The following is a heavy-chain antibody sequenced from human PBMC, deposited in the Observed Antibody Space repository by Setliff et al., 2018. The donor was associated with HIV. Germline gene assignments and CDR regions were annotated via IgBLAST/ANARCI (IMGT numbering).Heavy chain of an antibody. CDR1: GFTFSTHG. J-gene: IGHJ4*02. Sequence: GGSLRLSCAASGFTFSTHGMHWVRQAPGKGLEWVAIISYDGTSKHYADSVKGRFTISRDNSKNTVYLQMSSLRPDDTAVYHCAKNLYSSRWSPLDYWGQGTLVTVSS. V-gene: IGHV3-30*18. D-gene: IGHD6-13*01. CDR3: AKNLYSSRWSPLDY. CDR2: ISYDGTSK.